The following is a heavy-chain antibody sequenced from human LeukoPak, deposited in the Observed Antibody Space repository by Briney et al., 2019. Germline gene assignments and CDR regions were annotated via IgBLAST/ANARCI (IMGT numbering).Heavy chain of an antibody. CDR1: GGSISSGGYS. J-gene: IGHJ4*02. V-gene: IGHV4-30-2*01. CDR3: ARLVAATGNFDY. CDR2: IYHSGST. Sequence: SQTLSLSCAVSGGSISSGGYSWSWIRQPPGKGLEWIGYIYHSGSTYYNPSLKSRVTISVDRSKNQFSLKLSSVTAADTAVYYCARLVAATGNFDYWGQGTLVTVSS. D-gene: IGHD6-13*01.